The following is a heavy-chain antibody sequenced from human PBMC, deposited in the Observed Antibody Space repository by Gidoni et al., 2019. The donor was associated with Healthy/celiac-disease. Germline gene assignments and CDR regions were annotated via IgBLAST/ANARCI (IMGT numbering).Heavy chain of an antibody. CDR3: ARTLGYCSSTSCYTGYGDAFDI. Sequence: EVQLVESGGGLVQPGGSLRLSCAASGFTFSSYSMNWVRQAPGKGLEWVSYISSSSSTIYYADSVKGRFTISRDNAKNSLYLQMNSLRAEDTAVYYCARTLGYCSSTSCYTGYGDAFDIWGQGTMVTVSS. J-gene: IGHJ3*02. D-gene: IGHD2-2*02. V-gene: IGHV3-48*01. CDR2: ISSSSSTI. CDR1: GFTFSSYS.